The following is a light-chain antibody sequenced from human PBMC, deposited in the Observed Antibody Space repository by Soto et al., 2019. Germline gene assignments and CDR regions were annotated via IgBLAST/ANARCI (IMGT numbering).Light chain of an antibody. Sequence: DIQMTQSPSSLSASVGDRVTITCRASQSISTYLNWYRQKPGKAPNLLIYGASSLQGGVPSRFSGSGSGTDFTLTTSSLQPEDFATYYCQQSFTTSITFGQGTRLEIK. CDR3: QQSFTTSIT. CDR2: GAS. CDR1: QSISTY. V-gene: IGKV1-39*01. J-gene: IGKJ5*01.